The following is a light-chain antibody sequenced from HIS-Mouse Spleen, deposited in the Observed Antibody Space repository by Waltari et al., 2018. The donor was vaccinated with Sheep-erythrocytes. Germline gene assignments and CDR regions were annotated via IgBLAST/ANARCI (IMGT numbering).Light chain of an antibody. V-gene: IGLV2-14*01. J-gene: IGLJ2*01. CDR2: EVS. CDR3: SSYTSSSTLV. Sequence: QSALTQPASVSGSPGQSITISCTGTSSYVGGYNYVSWYHQHPGKAPKLMIYEVSNRPSGVSNRFSGSKSGNTASLTISGLQAEDEADYYCSSYTSSSTLVFGGGTKLTVL. CDR1: SSYVGGYNY.